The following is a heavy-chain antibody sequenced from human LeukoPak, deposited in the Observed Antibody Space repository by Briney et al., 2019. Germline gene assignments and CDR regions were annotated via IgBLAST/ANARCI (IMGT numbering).Heavy chain of an antibody. D-gene: IGHD4-23*01. CDR2: RWYDGIIK. CDR1: GVTFSSYV. J-gene: IGHJ6*03. CDR3: ARFYGGNSYYMDV. Sequence: PGRALRLSRAASGVTFSSYVLRAGRQAPGRGLGWGAVRWYDGIIKYYADSEKGRFTITRDNSKTTMYLQMNSLRDEDTAVYYCARFYGGNSYYMDVWGKGTTVTVSS. V-gene: IGHV3-33*01.